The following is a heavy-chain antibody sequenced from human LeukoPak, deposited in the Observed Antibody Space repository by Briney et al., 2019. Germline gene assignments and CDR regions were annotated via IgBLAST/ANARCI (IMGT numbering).Heavy chain of an antibody. CDR3: ARDRRYYYGSGSYYAYDY. J-gene: IGHJ4*02. CDR1: GGSISSSSYY. V-gene: IGHV4-61*02. D-gene: IGHD3-10*01. Sequence: TLSLTCTVSGGSISSSSYYWGWIRQPAGKGLEWIGRIYTSGSTNYNPSLKSRVTISVDTSKNQFSLKLSSVTAADTAVYYCARDRRYYYGSGSYYAYDYWGQGTLVTVSS. CDR2: IYTSGST.